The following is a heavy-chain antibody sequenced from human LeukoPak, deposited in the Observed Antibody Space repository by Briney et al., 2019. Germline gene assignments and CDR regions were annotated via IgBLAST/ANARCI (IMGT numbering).Heavy chain of an antibody. Sequence: GGSLRLSCAASRFTFSTYVMSWVRQAPGKGLECVSAISDRGGFTYYADSVKGRFTISRDNSKSTLYLQMNSLRAEDTAVYYCAKGASFEPRVYAYWGLGTLVTVSS. CDR1: RFTFSTYV. D-gene: IGHD2-8*01. V-gene: IGHV3-23*01. CDR2: ISDRGGFT. CDR3: AKGASFEPRVYAY. J-gene: IGHJ4*02.